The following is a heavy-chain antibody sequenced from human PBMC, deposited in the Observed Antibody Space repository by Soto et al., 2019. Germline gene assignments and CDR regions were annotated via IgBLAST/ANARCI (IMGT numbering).Heavy chain of an antibody. CDR1: GGSISSYY. V-gene: IGHV4-4*07. D-gene: IGHD6-19*01. CDR2: IYTSGST. J-gene: IGHJ1*01. Sequence: QVQLQESGLGLVKPSETLSLTCTVSGGSISSYYWSWIRQPAGKGLEWIGRIYTSGSTNYNPSLKSRVTMSVDTSKNQFSLKLSSVTAADTAVYYCARDGSSGWTPWVPAEYFQHWGQGTLVTVSS. CDR3: ARDGSSGWTPWVPAEYFQH.